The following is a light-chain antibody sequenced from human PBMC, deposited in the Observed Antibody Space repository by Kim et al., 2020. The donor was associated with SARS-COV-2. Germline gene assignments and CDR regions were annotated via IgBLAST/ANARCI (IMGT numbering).Light chain of an antibody. CDR2: GAS. J-gene: IGKJ4*01. Sequence: EIVLTQSPVTVSLSPGERATLSCRASQSVSIRYLAWYQQKPDQAPRLLIYGASSRATGVPDRFSGSGSGTDFTLTITRLEPEDFAVYYCQQYGRSVTFGGGTKVDIK. CDR3: QQYGRSVT. V-gene: IGKV3-20*01. CDR1: QSVSIRY.